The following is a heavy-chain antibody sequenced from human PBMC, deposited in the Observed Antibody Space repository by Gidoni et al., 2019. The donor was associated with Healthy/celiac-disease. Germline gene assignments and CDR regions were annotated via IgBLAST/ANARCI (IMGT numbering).Heavy chain of an antibody. J-gene: IGHJ5*02. Sequence: QLQLQESGPGLVKPAETLSRTCTVSGGSISSSSYYWGWIRQPPGKGLEWIGSIYYSGSTYYNPSLKSRVTISVDTSKNQFSLKLSSVTAADTAVYYCARGWFLEKFDPWGQGTLVTVSS. CDR1: GGSISSSSYY. D-gene: IGHD2-15*01. V-gene: IGHV4-39*01. CDR3: ARGWFLEKFDP. CDR2: IYYSGST.